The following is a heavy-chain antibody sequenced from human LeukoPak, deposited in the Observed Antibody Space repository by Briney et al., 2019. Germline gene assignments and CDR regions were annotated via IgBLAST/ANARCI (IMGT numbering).Heavy chain of an antibody. J-gene: IGHJ5*02. D-gene: IGHD2/OR15-2a*01. Sequence: GGSLRLSCAASGFTFSNAWMSWVRQAPGKGLEWVGRIKSKTDGGTTDYAAPVKGRFTISRDDSKNTMYLQMNSLKTEDTAVYYCSKGIDEAQTWFDPLGQGTLVTVSS. V-gene: IGHV3-15*01. CDR1: GFTFSNAW. CDR3: SKGIDEAQTWFDP. CDR2: IKSKTDGGTT.